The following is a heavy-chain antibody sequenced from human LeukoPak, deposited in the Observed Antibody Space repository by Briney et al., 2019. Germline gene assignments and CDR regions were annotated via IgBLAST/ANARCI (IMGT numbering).Heavy chain of an antibody. CDR1: GYIFTDYY. D-gene: IGHD1-7*01. J-gene: IGHJ3*02. CDR3: ATSGTTESAFDI. Sequence: GASVKVSCKASGYIFTDYYMHWVRQAPGQELGWMGRINPNSGGTNYAQKFQGWVTMTRDTSISTAYMKLSRLRSDDTAVYYCATSGTTESAFDIWGQGTLVTVSS. V-gene: IGHV1-2*04. CDR2: INPNSGGT.